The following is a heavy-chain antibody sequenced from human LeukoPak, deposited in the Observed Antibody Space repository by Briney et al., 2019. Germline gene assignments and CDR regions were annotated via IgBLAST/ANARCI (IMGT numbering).Heavy chain of an antibody. Sequence: ETLSLTCTVSGGSISSYYWSWVRQAPGKGLEWVSVIYSGGSTYYADSVKGRFTISRDNSKNTLYLQMNSLRAEDTAVYYCAREGIAAAGTGFSDYWGQGTLVTVSS. J-gene: IGHJ4*02. CDR3: AREGIAAAGTGFSDY. D-gene: IGHD6-13*01. CDR1: GGSISSYY. CDR2: IYSGGST. V-gene: IGHV3-66*01.